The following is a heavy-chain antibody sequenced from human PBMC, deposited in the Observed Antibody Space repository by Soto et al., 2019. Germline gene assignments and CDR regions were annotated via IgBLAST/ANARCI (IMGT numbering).Heavy chain of an antibody. CDR2: ISGSGGST. CDR1: GFPFSSYA. D-gene: IGHD6-19*01. J-gene: IGHJ4*02. V-gene: IGHV3-23*01. CDR3: AKERGSSGWLPSIDY. Sequence: PGGSLRLSCAASGFPFSSYAMIWVRQAPGKGLEWVSAISGSGGSTYYADSVKGRFTISRDNSKNTLYLQMNSLRAEDTAVYYCAKERGSSGWLPSIDYWGQGTLVTVSS.